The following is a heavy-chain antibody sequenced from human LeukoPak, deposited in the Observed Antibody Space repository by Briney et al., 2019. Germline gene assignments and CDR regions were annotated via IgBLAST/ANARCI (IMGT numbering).Heavy chain of an antibody. Sequence: SETLSLTCTVPGASISTYDWNWIRKPPGRGLEWIGYISVSGSTTYNPSPKSRGTISVDTSTTQLSLNLSAVTAAHTPVYNCARRGYGVKWGRGTLVTVSS. CDR2: ISVSGST. J-gene: IGHJ4*02. CDR3: ARRGYGVK. V-gene: IGHV4-59*01. D-gene: IGHD3-16*01. CDR1: GASISTYD.